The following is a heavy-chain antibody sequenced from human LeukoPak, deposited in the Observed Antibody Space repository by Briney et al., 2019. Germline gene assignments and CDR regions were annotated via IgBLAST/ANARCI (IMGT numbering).Heavy chain of an antibody. V-gene: IGHV1-46*01. CDR3: ARGEYYYGSGSYLGH. Sequence: ASVKVSCKASGYTFTSYYMHWVRQAPGQGLEWMGIINPSGGSTSYAQKFQGRVTMTRDTSTSTVYMELSSLRSKDTAVYYCARGEYYYGSGSYLGHWGQGTLVTVSS. CDR2: INPSGGST. CDR1: GYTFTSYY. J-gene: IGHJ4*02. D-gene: IGHD3-10*01.